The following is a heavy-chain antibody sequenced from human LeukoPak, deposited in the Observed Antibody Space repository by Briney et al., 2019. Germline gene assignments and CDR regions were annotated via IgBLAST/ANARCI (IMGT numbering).Heavy chain of an antibody. D-gene: IGHD6-19*01. V-gene: IGHV3-74*01. CDR3: ATKQWLAPPPDS. CDR1: GFTFSKYW. CDR2: INTDGTVT. J-gene: IGHJ4*02. Sequence: GGSLRLSCAASGFTFSKYWMLCVRQAPGKGLESVSRINTDGTVTTYADSVEGRFTVPRDNADNTMFLQMNSVRDEDTAVYYCATKQWLAPPPDSWGQGTPVTVSS.